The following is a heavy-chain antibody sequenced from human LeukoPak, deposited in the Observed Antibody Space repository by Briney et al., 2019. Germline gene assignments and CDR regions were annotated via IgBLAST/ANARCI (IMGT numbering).Heavy chain of an antibody. V-gene: IGHV1-2*02. CDR1: GYTFTGYY. CDR3: ARVDGSGKIDY. CDR2: INPNSGGT. D-gene: IGHD3-10*01. J-gene: IGHJ4*02. Sequence: ASVKDSCKASGYTFTGYYMHWVRQAPGQGLEWMGWINPNSGGTNYAQKLQGRVTMTTDTSTSTAYMELRSLRSDDTAVYYCARVDGSGKIDYWGQGTLVTVSS.